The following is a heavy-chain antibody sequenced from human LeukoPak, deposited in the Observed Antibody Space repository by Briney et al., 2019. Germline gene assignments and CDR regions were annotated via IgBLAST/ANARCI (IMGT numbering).Heavy chain of an antibody. Sequence: ASVKVSCKASGYTFTSYDINWVRQATGQGLEWMGWMNPNSGSTGYAQKFQGRVTMTRNTSISTAYMELSSLRSEDTAVYYCARGLGSSWNYYYYYMDVWGKGTTVTVSS. CDR3: ARGLGSSWNYYYYYMDV. J-gene: IGHJ6*03. V-gene: IGHV1-8*01. CDR1: GYTFTSYD. CDR2: MNPNSGST. D-gene: IGHD6-13*01.